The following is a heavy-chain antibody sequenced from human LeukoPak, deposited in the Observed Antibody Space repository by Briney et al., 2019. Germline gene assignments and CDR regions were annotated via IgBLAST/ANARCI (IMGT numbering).Heavy chain of an antibody. CDR2: ISYDGSNK. Sequence: GRSLRLSCAASGFTFSSYGMHWVRQAPGKGLEWVAVISYDGSNKYYADSVKGRFTISRDNSKNTLYLQMNSLRAEDTAVYYCARQYCSSTSCYRGPFDYWGQGTPVTVSS. CDR3: ARQYCSSTSCYRGPFDY. V-gene: IGHV3-30*03. J-gene: IGHJ4*02. CDR1: GFTFSSYG. D-gene: IGHD2-2*01.